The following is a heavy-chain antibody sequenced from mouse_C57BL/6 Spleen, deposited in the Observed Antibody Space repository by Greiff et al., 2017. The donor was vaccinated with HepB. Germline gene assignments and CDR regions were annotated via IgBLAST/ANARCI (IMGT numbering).Heavy chain of an antibody. CDR1: GYTFTSYW. Sequence: QVQLQQPGAELVKPGASVKLSCKASGYTFTSYWMQWVNQRPGQGLEWIGEIDPSDSYTNYNQKFKGKATLTVDTSSSTAYMQLSSLTSEDSAVYYCARGDYYAMDYWGQGTSVTVSS. J-gene: IGHJ4*01. CDR2: IDPSDSYT. CDR3: ARGDYYAMDY. V-gene: IGHV1-50*01.